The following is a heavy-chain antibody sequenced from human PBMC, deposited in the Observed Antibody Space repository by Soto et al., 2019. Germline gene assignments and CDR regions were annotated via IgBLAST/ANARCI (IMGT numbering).Heavy chain of an antibody. CDR2: IYYSGST. D-gene: IGHD2-2*01. V-gene: IGHV4-39*01. CDR3: ARQKRGAIVVVPDATYDY. J-gene: IGHJ4*02. Sequence: PSVTMSLTCPLSDGSISISGDYLSWIRQPPGNGLEWIGSIYYSGSTYYNPSLKSRVTISVDTSKNQFSLKLSSVTAADTAVYYCARQKRGAIVVVPDATYDYWGQGTLVSVSS. CDR1: DGSISISGDY.